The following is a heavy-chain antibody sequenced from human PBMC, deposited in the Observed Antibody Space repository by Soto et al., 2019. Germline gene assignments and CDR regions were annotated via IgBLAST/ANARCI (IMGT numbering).Heavy chain of an antibody. D-gene: IGHD1-26*01. Sequence: GGSLRLSCAASGFTFDEYGMNWVRQAPGKGLEWVSGISWNSGSIGYADSVKGRFTISRDNAKNSLYLQMNSLTVEDTALYYCAKVLSGSYLFYFDYWGQGTLVTGSS. CDR3: AKVLSGSYLFYFDY. CDR2: ISWNSGSI. J-gene: IGHJ4*02. V-gene: IGHV3-9*01. CDR1: GFTFDEYG.